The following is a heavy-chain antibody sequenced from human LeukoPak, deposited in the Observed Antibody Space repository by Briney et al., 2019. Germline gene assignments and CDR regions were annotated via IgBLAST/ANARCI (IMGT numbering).Heavy chain of an antibody. CDR1: GGSIYSGSYY. CDR3: ARDRRDGYNLYYFDL. J-gene: IGHJ4*02. CDR2: IYTSGST. Sequence: SQTLSLTCTVSGGSIYSGSYYWSWIRQPAGKGLEWIGRIYTSGSTNYNPSLKSRVTISVDASKNQFSLKLSSVTAADTAVYYCARDRRDGYNLYYFDLWGQGTLVTVSS. D-gene: IGHD5-24*01. V-gene: IGHV4-61*02.